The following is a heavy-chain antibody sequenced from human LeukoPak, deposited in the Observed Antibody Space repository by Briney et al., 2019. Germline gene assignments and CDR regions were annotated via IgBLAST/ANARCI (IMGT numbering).Heavy chain of an antibody. D-gene: IGHD6-19*01. J-gene: IGHJ4*02. Sequence: ASVKVSCKASGYTFTTYDICWVRQATGQGLEWLGWMNPHSGNAGFAQKFQGRVTMTSDSSINTAYLELSSLTSEDTAVYYCARLSEQWPDVDYWGQGTPVTVSS. V-gene: IGHV1-8*01. CDR2: MNPHSGNA. CDR1: GYTFTTYD. CDR3: ARLSEQWPDVDY.